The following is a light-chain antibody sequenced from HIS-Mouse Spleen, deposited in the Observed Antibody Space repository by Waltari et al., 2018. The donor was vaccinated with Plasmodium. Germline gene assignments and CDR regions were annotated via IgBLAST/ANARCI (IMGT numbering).Light chain of an antibody. J-gene: IGKJ4*01. CDR1: QGISSY. CDR2: AAS. Sequence: DIQLTQSPSFLSASVGDRVTITCRASQGISSYLAWYQQKPGKAPKLLIYAASTLQSGVPSSVRGSGSGTEFTLTISSLQPEDFATYYCQQLNSYPLTFGGGTKVEIK. CDR3: QQLNSYPLT. V-gene: IGKV1-9*01.